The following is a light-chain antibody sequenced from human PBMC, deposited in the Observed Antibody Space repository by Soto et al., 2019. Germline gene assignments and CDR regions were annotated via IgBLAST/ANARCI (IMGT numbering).Light chain of an antibody. CDR1: SSNIGGNS. CDR2: DDD. J-gene: IGLJ1*01. V-gene: IGLV1-51*01. CDR3: GAWDSSLSAYV. Sequence: QSALTQPPSVAAAPGQRVTISCAGSSSNIGGNSVSWYQQLPGTAPKLLIYDDDKRPSGIPDRFSGSKSGTSAPLGITGFQTGDEADYYCGAWDSSLSAYVFGKGTKVTVL.